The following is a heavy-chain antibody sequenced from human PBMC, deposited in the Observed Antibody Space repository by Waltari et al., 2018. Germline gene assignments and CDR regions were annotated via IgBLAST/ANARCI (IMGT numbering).Heavy chain of an antibody. V-gene: IGHV5-51*01. CDR3: ARLGRGGYYGSGSYYRDMDV. J-gene: IGHJ6*03. CDR2: IYPGDSDT. D-gene: IGHD3-10*01. Sequence: EVQLVQSGAEVKKPGESLKISCKGSGYSFTSYWIGWVRQMPGKGLEWMGIIYPGDSDTRYSPSSQGQVTSSADKSISTAYLQWSSLKASDTAMYYCARLGRGGYYGSGSYYRDMDVWGKGTTVTVSS. CDR1: GYSFTSYW.